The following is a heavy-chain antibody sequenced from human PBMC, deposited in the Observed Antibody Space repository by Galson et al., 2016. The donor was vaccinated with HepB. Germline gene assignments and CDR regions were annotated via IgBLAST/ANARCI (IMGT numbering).Heavy chain of an antibody. J-gene: IGHJ5*02. CDR1: GFIFSNYA. Sequence: SLRLSCAASGFIFSNYAVLWVRQAPGKGPEWVAVISYDGSNKYYADSVKGRFTISRDNSKNTLYLQMNSLRAEDTAVYYCARGPLTVNTYCCWFDPWGQGTLVTVSS. CDR3: ARGPLTVNTYCCWFDP. D-gene: IGHD4-17*01. CDR2: ISYDGSNK. V-gene: IGHV3-30-3*01.